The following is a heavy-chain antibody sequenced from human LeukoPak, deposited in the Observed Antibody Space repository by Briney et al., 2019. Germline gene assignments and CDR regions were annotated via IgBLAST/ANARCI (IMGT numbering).Heavy chain of an antibody. CDR1: GFTFSHFW. CDR2: INQDGREK. Sequence: GGSLRLSCAASGFTFSHFWMSWVRQAPGKGLEWVANINQDGREKDYVDSVKGRFTISRDNAKNSLYVQMNSLRDEDTAVYYCARRANGDYEDYWGQGTLVTVSS. D-gene: IGHD4-17*01. CDR3: ARRANGDYEDY. V-gene: IGHV3-7*05. J-gene: IGHJ4*02.